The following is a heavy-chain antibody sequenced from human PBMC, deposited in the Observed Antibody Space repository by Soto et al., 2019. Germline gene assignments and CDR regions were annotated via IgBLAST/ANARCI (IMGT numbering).Heavy chain of an antibody. J-gene: IGHJ4*02. CDR3: ARDRERDAWYEDY. CDR2: ISGSDGST. Sequence: EVQLLASGGGLVQSGGSLRLSCVASGFSFSSYAMSWVRQAPGKGLEWVSVISGSDGSTYYADSVKGRFTISRDNSKNTLFLQMNSLRAEDTAVYYCARDRERDAWYEDYWGQGTLVTVSS. CDR1: GFSFSSYA. V-gene: IGHV3-23*01. D-gene: IGHD6-13*01.